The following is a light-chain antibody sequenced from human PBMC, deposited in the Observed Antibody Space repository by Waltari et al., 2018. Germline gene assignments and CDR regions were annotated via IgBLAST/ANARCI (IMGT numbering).Light chain of an antibody. CDR1: TSDIGSNS. V-gene: IGLV1-44*01. CDR2: VNK. Sequence: QSVLTQAPSASGTPGQRVTISCSGSTSDIGSNSVNWYQQLPGTAPQLLTYVNKHRPSGVPDRFSGSKSGTSASLAISGLQSDDEADYYCETWDDRLGGPVFGGGTKLTVL. J-gene: IGLJ2*01. CDR3: ETWDDRLGGPV.